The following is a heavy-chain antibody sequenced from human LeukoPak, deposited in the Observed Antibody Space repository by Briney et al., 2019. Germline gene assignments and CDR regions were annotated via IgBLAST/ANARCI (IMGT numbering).Heavy chain of an antibody. V-gene: IGHV3-33*06. CDR1: GFTFSSYG. CDR2: IWYDGSNK. CDR3: AKRIWSALAAHDY. D-gene: IGHD3-3*01. J-gene: IGHJ4*02. Sequence: GGSLRLSCAASGFTFSSYGMHWVRQAPGKGLEWVAVIWYDGSNKYYADSVKGRFTISRDNSKNTLYLQMDSLRAEDTAVYYCAKRIWSALAAHDYWGQGTLVTVSS.